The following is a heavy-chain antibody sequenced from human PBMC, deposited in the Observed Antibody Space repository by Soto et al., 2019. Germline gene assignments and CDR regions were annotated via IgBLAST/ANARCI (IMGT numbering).Heavy chain of an antibody. J-gene: IGHJ6*02. CDR2: IYPGDSDT. D-gene: IGHD6-6*01. CDR3: ARPRDSSSYGMDV. Sequence: PVESLKISCNGSGYSFTIYWIGWVRQMPGKGLEWMGIIYPGDSDTRYSPSFQGQVTISADKSISTAYLQWSSLKASDTAMYYCARPRDSSSYGMDVWGHGTTVTVSS. CDR1: GYSFTIYW. V-gene: IGHV5-51*01.